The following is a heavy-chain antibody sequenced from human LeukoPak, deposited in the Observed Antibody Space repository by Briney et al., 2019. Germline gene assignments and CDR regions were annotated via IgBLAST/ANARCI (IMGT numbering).Heavy chain of an antibody. Sequence: SETLSLTCAVYGGSFSGYYWSWIRQPPGKGLEWIGEINHSGSTNYNPSLKSRVTISVDTSKNQFSLKLSSVTAADTAVYYCARLGDGYNVKGFRRAFDIWGQGTMVTVSS. CDR1: GGSFSGYY. J-gene: IGHJ3*02. CDR2: INHSGST. D-gene: IGHD5-24*01. CDR3: ARLGDGYNVKGFRRAFDI. V-gene: IGHV4-34*01.